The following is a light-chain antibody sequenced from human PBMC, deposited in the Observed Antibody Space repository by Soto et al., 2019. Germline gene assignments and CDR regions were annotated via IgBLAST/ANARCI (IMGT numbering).Light chain of an antibody. CDR1: SSDVGGYNY. J-gene: IGLJ1*01. CDR3: SSYTSSHKYV. CDR2: EVS. V-gene: IGLV2-14*01. Sequence: QSVLTQPASVSGSPGQSITISCTGISSDVGGYNYVSWYQQHPGKAPKLMIYEVSNRPSGVSNRFSGSKSGNTASLTISGLQSEDEADYYCSSYTSSHKYVFGTGTKLTVL.